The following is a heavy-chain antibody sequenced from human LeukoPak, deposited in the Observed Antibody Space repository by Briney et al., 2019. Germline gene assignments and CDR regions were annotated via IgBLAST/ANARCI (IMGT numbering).Heavy chain of an antibody. CDR3: AREGSGSYFDY. V-gene: IGHV3-48*04. CDR1: GFTFSSYS. J-gene: IGHJ4*02. Sequence: GGSLRLSFAASGFTFSSYSMNWVRQAPGKGLEWVSYISSSSSTIYYADSVKGRFTISRDNAKNSLYLQMNSLRAEDTAVYYCAREGSGSYFDYWGQGTLVTVSS. CDR2: ISSSSSTI. D-gene: IGHD1-26*01.